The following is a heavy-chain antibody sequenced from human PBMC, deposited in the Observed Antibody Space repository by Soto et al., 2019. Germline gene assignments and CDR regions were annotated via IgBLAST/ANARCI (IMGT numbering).Heavy chain of an antibody. CDR1: GFIFNDYA. Sequence: QVQLVESGGGVVQPWGSLRLSCAASGFIFNDYAMHWARQAPGKVLEWAAVISYDGSNKYYAVSVKGRFSISRDNSINTLYLPMHSPRAEDTVIYYCASDNGRFLEWLCSLGPGTLVTGS. CDR2: ISYDGSNK. V-gene: IGHV3-30-3*01. J-gene: IGHJ5*02. D-gene: IGHD3-3*01. CDR3: ASDNGRFLEWLCS.